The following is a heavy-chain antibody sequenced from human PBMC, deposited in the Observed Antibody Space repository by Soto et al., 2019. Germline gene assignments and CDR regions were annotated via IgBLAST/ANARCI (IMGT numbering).Heavy chain of an antibody. V-gene: IGHV4-30-2*01. CDR3: ARVPDR. D-gene: IGHD2-2*01. CDR2: IYHSGST. Sequence: QLQLQESGSGLVKPSQTLSLTCAVSGGSISSGGYSWSWTRQPPGKGLEWIGYIYHSGSTYYNPALTRRVTISVDRSTSQSSLKLSSVTAADTAVYYCARVPDRWGQGTLLTVSS. J-gene: IGHJ5*02. CDR1: GGSISSGGYS.